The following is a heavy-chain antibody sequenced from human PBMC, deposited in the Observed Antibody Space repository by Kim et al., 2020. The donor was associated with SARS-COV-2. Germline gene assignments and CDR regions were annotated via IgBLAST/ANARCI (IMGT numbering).Heavy chain of an antibody. V-gene: IGHV3-23*01. CDR3: AKEQQQLVDYYYYGMDV. CDR1: GFTFSSYA. CDR2: ISGSGGST. D-gene: IGHD6-13*01. J-gene: IGHJ6*02. Sequence: GGSLRLSCAASGFTFSSYAMSWVRQAPGKGLEWVSAISGSGGSTYYADSVKGRFTISRDNSKNTLYLQMNSLRAEDTAVYYCAKEQQQLVDYYYYGMDVWGQGTTVTVSS.